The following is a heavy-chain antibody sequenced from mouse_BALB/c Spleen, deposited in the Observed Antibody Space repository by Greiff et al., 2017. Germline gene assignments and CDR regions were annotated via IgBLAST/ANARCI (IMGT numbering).Heavy chain of an antibody. V-gene: IGHV3-6*02. CDR3: ASLRARYFDV. J-gene: IGHJ1*01. Sequence: VQLKESGPGLVKPSQSLSLTCSVTGYSITSGYYWNWIRQFPGNKLEWMGYISYDGSNNYNPSLKNRISITRDTSKNQFFLKLNSVTTEDTATYYCASLRARYFDVWGAGTTVTVSA. CDR1: GYSITSGYY. CDR2: ISYDGSN.